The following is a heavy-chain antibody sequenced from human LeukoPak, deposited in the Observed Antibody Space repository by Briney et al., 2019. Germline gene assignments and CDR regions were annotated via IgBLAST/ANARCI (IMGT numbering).Heavy chain of an antibody. V-gene: IGHV1-24*01. Sequence: ASVKVSCKVSGYTLTELSMHCVRQAPGKGLEWMGGFDPEDGETIYAQKFQGRVTMTEDTSTDTAYMELSSLRSEDTAVYYCATGPKYQLLYYFDYWGQGTLVTVSS. CDR3: ATGPKYQLLYYFDY. J-gene: IGHJ4*02. CDR2: FDPEDGET. D-gene: IGHD2-2*01. CDR1: GYTLTELS.